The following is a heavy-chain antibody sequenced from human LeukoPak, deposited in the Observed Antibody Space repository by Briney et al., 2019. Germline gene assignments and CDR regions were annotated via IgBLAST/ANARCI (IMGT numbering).Heavy chain of an antibody. CDR3: AKSLGLPSGTNHSGDY. CDR1: GFTFSSYD. Sequence: PGGSLRLSCAASGFTFSSYDMHWVRQPPGKGLEWVAVISYDGSNKYYADSVKGRFTISRDNSKNTLYLQMNSLRAEDTAVYYCAKSLGLPSGTNHSGDYWGQGTLVTVSS. D-gene: IGHD3-10*01. J-gene: IGHJ4*02. CDR2: ISYDGSNK. V-gene: IGHV3-30*18.